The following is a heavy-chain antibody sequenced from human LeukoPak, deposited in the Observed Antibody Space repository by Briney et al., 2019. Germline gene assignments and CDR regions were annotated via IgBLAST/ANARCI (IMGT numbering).Heavy chain of an antibody. CDR2: INPNSGGT. CDR1: GYTFTGYY. J-gene: IGHJ3*02. V-gene: IGHV1-2*06. D-gene: IGHD2-2*01. CDR3: ARYCSTTSCSYQDAFDI. Sequence: ASVKVSCKASGYTFTGYYMYWVRQAPGQGLEWMGRINPNSGGTNYAQKFQGRVTMTRDTSISTAYMELSRLRSDDTAVYYCARYCSTTSCSYQDAFDIWGQGTMVTVSS.